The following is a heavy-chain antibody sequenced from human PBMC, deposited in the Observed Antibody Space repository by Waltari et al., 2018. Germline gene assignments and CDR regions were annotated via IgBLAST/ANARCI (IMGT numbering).Heavy chain of an antibody. D-gene: IGHD3-10*01. CDR3: ARDRGGSGSYYPSTNYYYYGMDV. V-gene: IGHV1-69*08. Sequence: QVQLVQSGAEVKKPGSSVKVSCKASGGTFSSYAISWVRQAPGQGLGWMGRIIPIVGTENYAQKVQGRVTITADKSTSTAYMELSSLRSEDTAVYYCARDRGGSGSYYPSTNYYYYGMDVWGQGTTVTVSS. J-gene: IGHJ6*02. CDR2: IIPIVGTE. CDR1: GGTFSSYA.